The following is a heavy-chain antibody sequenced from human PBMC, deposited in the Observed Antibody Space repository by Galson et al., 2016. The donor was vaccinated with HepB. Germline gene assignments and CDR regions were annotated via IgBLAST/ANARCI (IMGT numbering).Heavy chain of an antibody. CDR2: IFHSGTT. J-gene: IGHJ5*02. CDR1: GGSIGDSNW. CDR3: ARERFPLYGLGPRWFDP. V-gene: IGHV4-4*02. D-gene: IGHD3-10*01. Sequence: SETLSLTCTVSGGSIGDSNWWSWVRQPPGKGLEWIGDIFHSGTTKYNPSLKSRVTISVDKSKNHFSLRMISMTAADTAVYHCARERFPLYGLGPRWFDPWGQGTLVTVSS.